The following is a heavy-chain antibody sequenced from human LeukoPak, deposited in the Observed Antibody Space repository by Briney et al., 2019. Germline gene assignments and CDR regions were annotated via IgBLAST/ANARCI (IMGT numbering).Heavy chain of an antibody. CDR2: ISGSGGST. CDR3: AKDHFGSGNYYRPFDY. J-gene: IGHJ4*02. D-gene: IGHD3-10*01. Sequence: PGGSLRLSCAASGFTLSSYAMSWVRQALGKGLEWVSAISGSGGSTYYADSVEGRFTISRDNSKNTLHLQMNSLRAEDTAVYYCAKDHFGSGNYYRPFDYWGQGTLVTVSS. CDR1: GFTLSSYA. V-gene: IGHV3-23*01.